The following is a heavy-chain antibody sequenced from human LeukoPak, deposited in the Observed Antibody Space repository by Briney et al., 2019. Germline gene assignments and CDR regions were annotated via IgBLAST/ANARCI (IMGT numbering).Heavy chain of an antibody. D-gene: IGHD4-23*01. CDR1: DGSINSYY. J-gene: IGHJ4*02. CDR3: ARGGKATVVSM. V-gene: IGHV4-4*07. CDR2: IYSSGST. Sequence: SETLSLTWTVSDGSINSYYWSWIRKPAGKGLEWIGRIYSSGSTIYNPSLKSRVSMSVDTSKNQFSLKLTSVTAADPAVYYCARGGKATVVSMWGQGILVTVSS.